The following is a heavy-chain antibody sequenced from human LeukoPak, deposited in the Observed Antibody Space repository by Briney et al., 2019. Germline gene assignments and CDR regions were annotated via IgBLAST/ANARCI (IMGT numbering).Heavy chain of an antibody. CDR3: ARDLGSAGYSSSSGWFDP. CDR2: IKQDGSEK. CDR1: GFTFSSYW. Sequence: GGSLRLSCTASGFTFSSYWMNWVRQAPGKGLEWVANIKQDGSEKYYVDSVKGRFTISRDNSKNTLYLQMNSLRAEDTALYYCARDLGSAGYSSSSGWFDPGGQGTLVTVS. V-gene: IGHV3-7*01. D-gene: IGHD6-6*01. J-gene: IGHJ5*02.